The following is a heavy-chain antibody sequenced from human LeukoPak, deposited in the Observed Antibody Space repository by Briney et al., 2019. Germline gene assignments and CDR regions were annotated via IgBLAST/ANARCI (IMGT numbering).Heavy chain of an antibody. D-gene: IGHD3-10*01. CDR3: ARGRLHYGSGSYYRYFDY. J-gene: IGHJ4*02. CDR2: IFNTGRA. Sequence: SETLSLTCTVSGGSISSVGYFWSWIRQNPGKGLEYIGYIFNTGRASYNPSLRSRVTISVDTSKNQFSLKLSSVTAADTAVYYCARGRLHYGSGSYYRYFDYWGQGTLVTVSS. CDR1: GGSISSVGYF. V-gene: IGHV4-31*03.